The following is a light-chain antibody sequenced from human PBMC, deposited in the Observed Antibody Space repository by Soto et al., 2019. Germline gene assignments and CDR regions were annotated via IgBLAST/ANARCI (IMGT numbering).Light chain of an antibody. J-gene: IGKJ1*01. CDR3: QQYKNWPPWT. CDR1: ENLNTN. Sequence: EIVMTQSPGTLFVSPGERATLSCRASENLNTNLAWYQQRPGQAPRLLIYGASTRATGVPARFTGSGSGTDFTLTISSLQFEDFAVYFCQQYKNWPPWTFGQGTKVDI. CDR2: GAS. V-gene: IGKV3-15*01.